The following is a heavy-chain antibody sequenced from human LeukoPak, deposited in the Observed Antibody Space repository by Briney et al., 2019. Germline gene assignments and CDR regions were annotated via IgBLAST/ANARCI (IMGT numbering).Heavy chain of an antibody. CDR1: GGSSSSSSYY. D-gene: IGHD6-13*01. J-gene: IGHJ4*02. Sequence: SETMSLTCTVSGGSSSSSSYYWGWIRRPPGKGLEWIGRIYYSGSTYYNPSLKSRVTISVDTSKNQFSLKLISVTAADTAVYYCARLGSGSHYPSPLDYWGQGTLVTVSS. CDR2: IYYSGST. CDR3: ARLGSGSHYPSPLDY. V-gene: IGHV4-39*01.